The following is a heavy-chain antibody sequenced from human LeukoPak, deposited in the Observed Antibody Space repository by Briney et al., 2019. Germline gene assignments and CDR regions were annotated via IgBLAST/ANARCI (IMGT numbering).Heavy chain of an antibody. CDR1: GGSINSNSHH. CDR2: IYYSGTT. Sequence: TSETLSLTCSVSGGSINSNSHHWDWIRQAPGKGLEWIGNIYYSGTTSYNPSLKSRVTISVDTSKNQFSLRLSSVTAADTAVYYCARRGDILTDYAFDYWGQEPWSPSPQ. V-gene: IGHV4-39*01. D-gene: IGHD3-9*01. CDR3: ARRGDILTDYAFDY. J-gene: IGHJ4*01.